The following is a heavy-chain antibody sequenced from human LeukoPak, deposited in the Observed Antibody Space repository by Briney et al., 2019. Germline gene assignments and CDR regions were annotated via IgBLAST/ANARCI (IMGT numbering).Heavy chain of an antibody. J-gene: IGHJ5*02. CDR3: AREYDSSWPS. V-gene: IGHV3-23*01. CDR1: GFSFRTYA. D-gene: IGHD3-22*01. Sequence: GGSLRLSCAASGFSFRTYAMSWVRQAPGKGLDWVSAISDDSAKIYYSASVKGRFTISRDNSKNTLFLQLNSLRVEDTGVYYCAREYDSSWPSWGQGTLVTDSS. CDR2: ISDDSAKI.